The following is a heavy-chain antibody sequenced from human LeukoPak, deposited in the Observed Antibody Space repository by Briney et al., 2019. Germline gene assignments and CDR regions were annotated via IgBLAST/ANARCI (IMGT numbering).Heavy chain of an antibody. CDR2: IWYDGSNK. CDR3: AKASKNYYGSGSYYNDDY. D-gene: IGHD3-10*01. J-gene: IGHJ4*02. Sequence: PGGSLRLSCAASGFTFSSYGMHWVRQAPGKGLEWVAVIWYDGSNKYYADSVKGRFTISRDNSKNTLYLQMNSLRAEDTAVYYCAKASKNYYGSGSYYNDDYWGQGTLVIVSS. CDR1: GFTFSSYG. V-gene: IGHV3-30*02.